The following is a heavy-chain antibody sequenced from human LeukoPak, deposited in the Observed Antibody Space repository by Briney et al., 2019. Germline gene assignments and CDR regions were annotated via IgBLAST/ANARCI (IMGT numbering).Heavy chain of an antibody. CDR1: GFTFSSYG. V-gene: IGHV3-30*03. Sequence: GGSLRLSCAASGFTFSSYGMHWVRQAPGKGLEWVAVISYDGSNKYYADSVKGRFTISRDNSKNTLYLQMNSLRAEDMAVYYCARDPGDYVRQLGQRFDYWGQGTLVTVSS. CDR3: ARDPGDYVRQLGQRFDY. J-gene: IGHJ4*02. D-gene: IGHD4-17*01. CDR2: ISYDGSNK.